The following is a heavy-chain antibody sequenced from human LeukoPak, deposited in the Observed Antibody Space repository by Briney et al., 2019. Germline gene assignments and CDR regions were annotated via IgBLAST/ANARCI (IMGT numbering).Heavy chain of an antibody. V-gene: IGHV3-74*01. CDR1: GFTFSSYS. Sequence: GGFLRLSCAASGFTFSSYSMNWVRQAPGKGLVWVSHINSDGSITSYADSVKGRFTISRDNAKNTLYLQMNSLRAEDTAVYYCARDAVDTANAVWGQGTTVTVSS. J-gene: IGHJ6*02. D-gene: IGHD5-18*01. CDR2: INSDGSIT. CDR3: ARDAVDTANAV.